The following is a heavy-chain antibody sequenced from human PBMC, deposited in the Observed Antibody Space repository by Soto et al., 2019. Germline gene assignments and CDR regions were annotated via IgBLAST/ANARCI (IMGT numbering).Heavy chain of an antibody. CDR2: IDWDGEK. Sequence: SAPTLVNPTQTLTLTCTFSGFSLTSNEMRVTWIRQPPGKALEWLARIDWDGEKFYSSSLRTRLTISKDSSKNQVVLTMTNMDPVDTDTYYCARNTNTGTDYWGQGTLVTVSS. CDR3: ARNTNTGTDY. CDR1: GFSLTSNEMR. D-gene: IGHD1-1*01. J-gene: IGHJ4*02. V-gene: IGHV2-70*04.